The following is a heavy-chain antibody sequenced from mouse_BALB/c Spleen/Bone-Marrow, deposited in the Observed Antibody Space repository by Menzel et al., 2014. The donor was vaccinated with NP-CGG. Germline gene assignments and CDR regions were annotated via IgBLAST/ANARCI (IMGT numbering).Heavy chain of an antibody. Sequence: EVQLVESGGGLVQPGGSLKLSCAASGFTFNSNTMSWVRQTPEKRLEWVAYITNGGGATYYLATVKGRFTISRDSAKNTLYLQMSSLKSEDTAMYYCARPSYPFYAMDSWGQGTSVTVSS. J-gene: IGHJ4*01. CDR3: ARPSYPFYAMDS. V-gene: IGHV5-12-2*01. CDR1: GFTFNSNT. D-gene: IGHD2-12*01. CDR2: ITNGGGAT.